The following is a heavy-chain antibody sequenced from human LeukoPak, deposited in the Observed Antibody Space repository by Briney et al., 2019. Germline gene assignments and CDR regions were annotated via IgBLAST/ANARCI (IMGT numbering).Heavy chain of an antibody. CDR3: ARTIVVVTADYFDY. V-gene: IGHV1-18*01. CDR1: GYTFTSYG. CDR2: ISAYNGNT. D-gene: IGHD2-21*02. Sequence: GASVKVSCKASGYTFTSYGISWVRQAPGHGLEWMGWISAYNGNTNYAQKLQGRVTMTTDTCTSTVYMELRSLRSDDTAVYYCARTIVVVTADYFDYWGQGTLVTVSS. J-gene: IGHJ4*02.